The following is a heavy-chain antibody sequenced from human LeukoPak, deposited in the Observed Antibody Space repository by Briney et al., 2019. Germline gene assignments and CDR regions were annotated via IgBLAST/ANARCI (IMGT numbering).Heavy chain of an antibody. D-gene: IGHD5-12*01. CDR3: ARDRNFGGGYDY. CDR1: GGSISSGGYY. J-gene: IGHJ4*02. Sequence: SEALSLTCTVSGGSISSGGYYWSWIRQHPGKGLEWIGYIFYSGSTYYNPSLKSRLTMSVDTSKNQFSLKLSSVTAADTAVYYCARDRNFGGGYDYWGQGTLVTVSS. V-gene: IGHV4-31*03. CDR2: IFYSGST.